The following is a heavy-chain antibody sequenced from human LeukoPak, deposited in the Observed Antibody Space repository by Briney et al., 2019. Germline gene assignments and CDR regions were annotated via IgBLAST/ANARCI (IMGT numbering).Heavy chain of an antibody. CDR3: ARDLYGDYPDAFDI. D-gene: IGHD4-17*01. Sequence: RASVKVSCKASGYTFTSYGISWVRQAPGQGLEWMGWISAYNGNTNYAQKLQGRVTMTTDTSTSTAYMELRSLRSDDTAVYYCARDLYGDYPDAFDIWGQGTMVTVSS. CDR1: GYTFTSYG. J-gene: IGHJ3*02. V-gene: IGHV1-18*01. CDR2: ISAYNGNT.